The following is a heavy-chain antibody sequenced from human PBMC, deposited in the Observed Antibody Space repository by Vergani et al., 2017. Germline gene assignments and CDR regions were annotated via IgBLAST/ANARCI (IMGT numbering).Heavy chain of an antibody. CDR1: GFDFSSYI. CDR2: VSTGTRSQ. V-gene: IGHV3-48*01. CDR3: AREYSSTSDRAFDF. J-gene: IGHJ3*01. D-gene: IGHD2-2*01. Sequence: QLVESGRGWVQPGGSLRLSCVVSGFDFSSYIMNWVRQAPGKGLEWVSFVSTGTRSQSYAESVKGRFTISRDSAKNSLYLQMDSLRAEDTAVYYCAREYSSTSDRAFDFWGQGTKVTVSS.